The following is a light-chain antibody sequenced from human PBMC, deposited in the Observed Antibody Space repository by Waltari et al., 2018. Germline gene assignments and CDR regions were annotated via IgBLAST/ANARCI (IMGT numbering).Light chain of an antibody. V-gene: IGLV2-14*02. CDR1: SSDVGSYTL. CDR2: EGS. Sequence: QSALTQPASVSGSPGQSITISCTGTSSDVGSYTLVSWFQHHPGKAPQLMIYEGSKRPSGVSNRFSGSKSGNTASLTISGLQAEDEADYYCSSYTSSTTWVFGGGSKLTVL. J-gene: IGLJ3*02. CDR3: SSYTSSTTWV.